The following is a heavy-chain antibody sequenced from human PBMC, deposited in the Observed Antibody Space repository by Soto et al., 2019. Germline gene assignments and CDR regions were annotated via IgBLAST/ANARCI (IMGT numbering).Heavy chain of an antibody. D-gene: IGHD4-17*01. CDR2: IYSGGST. CDR1: GFTVSSNY. CDR3: ARARTTVMGYYFDY. Sequence: GGSLRLSCAASGFTVSSNYMSWVRQAPGKGLEWVSVIYSGGSTYYADSVKGRFTISRDNSKNTLYLQMNSLRAEDTAVYYCARARTTVMGYYFDYWGQGTLVTVSS. V-gene: IGHV3-66*01. J-gene: IGHJ4*02.